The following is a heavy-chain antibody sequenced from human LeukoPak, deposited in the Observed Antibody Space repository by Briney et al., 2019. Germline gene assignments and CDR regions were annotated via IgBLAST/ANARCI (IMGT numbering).Heavy chain of an antibody. CDR1: GGSISSHY. D-gene: IGHD1-26*01. V-gene: IGHV4-59*11. CDR3: AGVKYSGSYSHFDY. CDR2: IYYSGST. J-gene: IGHJ4*02. Sequence: SETLSLTCTVSGGSISSHYWSWIRQPTGKGLEWIGYIYYSGSTNYNPSLKSRVTISVDTSKNQFSLKLSSVTAADTAVYYCAGVKYSGSYSHFDYWGQGTLVTVSS.